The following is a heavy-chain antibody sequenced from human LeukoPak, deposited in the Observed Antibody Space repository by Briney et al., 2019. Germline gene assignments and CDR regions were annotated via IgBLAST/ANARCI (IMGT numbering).Heavy chain of an antibody. J-gene: IGHJ4*02. D-gene: IGHD3-22*01. CDR3: ARDPPYYYDSSGYYDYFDY. CDR1: GFNFRSYW. V-gene: IGHV3-7*01. CDR2: ISDDGSDI. Sequence: PGDSLRLSCVVSGFNFRSYWMSWVRQAPGKGLEWVASISDDGSDIHYVDSVKGRFTISRDNAKNSLYLQMNSLRAEDTAVYYCARDPPYYYDSSGYYDYFDYWGQGTLVTVSS.